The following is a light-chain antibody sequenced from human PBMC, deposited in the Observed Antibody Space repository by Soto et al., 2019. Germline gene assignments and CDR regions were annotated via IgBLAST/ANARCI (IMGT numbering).Light chain of an antibody. V-gene: IGKV1-13*02. CDR1: QNINTY. CDR2: DAS. J-gene: IGKJ3*01. Sequence: IQMTQSPYSLSAAVGDRVTIACRASQNINTYLNWYQQKPGKAPKLLIYDASSLESGVPSRFSGSGSGTDFTLTISSLQPEDFATYYCQQLNSYPLFGPGTKVDIK. CDR3: QQLNSYPL.